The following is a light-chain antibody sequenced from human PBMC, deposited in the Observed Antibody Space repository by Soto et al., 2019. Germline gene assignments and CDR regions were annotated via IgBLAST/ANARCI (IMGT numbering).Light chain of an antibody. J-gene: IGKJ1*01. CDR2: GAS. CDR3: QQYDSAPRT. V-gene: IGKV3-20*01. Sequence: MVLTQSPGTLSLSPGERATLSCRASQSVNSNYLAWYQQKPGQGPRLLMYGASSRATGIPDRYSGSGSGTDFTLTISRLEPEDFAVYYCQQYDSAPRTFSQGTKVEIK. CDR1: QSVNSNY.